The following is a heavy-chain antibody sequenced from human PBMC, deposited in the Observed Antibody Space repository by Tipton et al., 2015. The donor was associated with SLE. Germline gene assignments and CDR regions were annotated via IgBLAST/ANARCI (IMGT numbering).Heavy chain of an antibody. CDR3: ARDRGIAAAGPSY. Sequence: SLRLSCAASGFTFSSYEMNWVRQAPGKGLEWVSYISSSGSVIYYADSVKGRFTISRDNAKNSLYLQMNSLRAEDTAAYYCARDRGIAAAGPSYWGQGTLVTVSS. CDR2: ISSSGSVI. CDR1: GFTFSSYE. V-gene: IGHV3-48*03. J-gene: IGHJ4*02. D-gene: IGHD6-13*01.